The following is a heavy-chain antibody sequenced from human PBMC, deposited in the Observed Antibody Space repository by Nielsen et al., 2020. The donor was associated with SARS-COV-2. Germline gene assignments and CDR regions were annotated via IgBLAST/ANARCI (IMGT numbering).Heavy chain of an antibody. CDR3: TTGLQTVAVRLPKDAFDI. CDR1: GFTFSNAW. Sequence: GGSLRLSCAASGFTFSNAWMSWVRQAPGKGLEWVGRIKSKTDGGTTDYAAPVKGRFTISRDDSKNTLYLQMNSLKTEDTAVYYCTTGLQTVAVRLPKDAFDIWGQGTMVTVSS. CDR2: IKSKTDGGTT. V-gene: IGHV3-15*01. D-gene: IGHD6-19*01. J-gene: IGHJ3*02.